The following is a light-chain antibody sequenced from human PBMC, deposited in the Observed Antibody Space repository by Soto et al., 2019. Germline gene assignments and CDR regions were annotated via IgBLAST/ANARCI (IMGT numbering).Light chain of an antibody. CDR2: KTS. Sequence: DIQMTQSPSPLSASVGDRVTITCRASQSFSSWLAWYQQKPGKAPKLLIYKTSTLESVVPSRFSGSGSVTEFTLTISSRQPDDFATYYCQQYNSNPLTVGGGTKVEIK. V-gene: IGKV1-5*03. CDR1: QSFSSW. CDR3: QQYNSNPLT. J-gene: IGKJ4*01.